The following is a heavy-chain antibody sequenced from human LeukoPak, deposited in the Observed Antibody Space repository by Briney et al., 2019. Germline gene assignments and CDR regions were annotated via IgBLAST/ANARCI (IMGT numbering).Heavy chain of an antibody. V-gene: IGHV1-69*05. CDR2: IIPIFGTA. J-gene: IGHJ3*02. CDR3: ARDLPGGFHPSGSSRMGAFDT. D-gene: IGHD1-26*01. CDR1: GGTFSSYA. Sequence: SVKVSCKASGGTFSSYAISWVRQAPGQGLEWMGGIIPIFGTANYAQKFQGRVTITTDESTSTAYMELSSLRSEDTAVYYCARDLPGGFHPSGSSRMGAFDTWGQGTMVTVSS.